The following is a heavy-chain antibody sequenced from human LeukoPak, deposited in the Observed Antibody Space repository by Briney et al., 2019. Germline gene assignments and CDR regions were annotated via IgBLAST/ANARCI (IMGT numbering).Heavy chain of an antibody. V-gene: IGHV4-4*07. CDR1: GGSISSYY. CDR3: ARDTRNIWYRYYYYYYMDV. J-gene: IGHJ6*03. D-gene: IGHD6-13*01. Sequence: PSETLSLTCTVSGGSISSYYWSWIRQPAGKGLEWIGRNYTSGSTNYNPSLKSRVTMSVDTSKNQFSLKLSSVTAADTAVYYCARDTRNIWYRYYYYYYMDVWGKGTTVTVSS. CDR2: NYTSGST.